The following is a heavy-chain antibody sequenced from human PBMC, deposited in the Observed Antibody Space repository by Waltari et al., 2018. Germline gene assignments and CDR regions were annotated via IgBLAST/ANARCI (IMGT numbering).Heavy chain of an antibody. CDR3: GRIAFGDDGGYFQH. J-gene: IGHJ1*01. V-gene: IGHV4-39*01. CDR2: MQYRGST. CDR1: GCSISPHYN. Sequence: QLQLQVSGPGLVKPSETLSLTCTVSGCSISPHYNWGWIRQPPGQGLEWMGNMQYRGSTFYNPSLKSRVTISLDTSKNQFSLRLNSVGAADTAVYFCGRIAFGDDGGYFQHWGQGTLVTVSS. D-gene: IGHD4-17*01.